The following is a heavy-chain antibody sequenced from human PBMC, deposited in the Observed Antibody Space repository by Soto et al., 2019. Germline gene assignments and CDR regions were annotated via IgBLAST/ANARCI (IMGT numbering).Heavy chain of an antibody. CDR3: ARSTSIVDYYYGMDV. CDR1: GFTFSSYA. D-gene: IGHD2-2*01. CDR2: ISGSGGST. J-gene: IGHJ6*02. Sequence: GGSLRLSCAASGFTFSSYAMSWVRQAPGKGLEWVSPISGSGGSTYYADSVKGRFTISRDNSKNTLYLQMNSLRAEDTAVYYCARSTSIVDYYYGMDVWGQGTTVTVSS. V-gene: IGHV3-23*01.